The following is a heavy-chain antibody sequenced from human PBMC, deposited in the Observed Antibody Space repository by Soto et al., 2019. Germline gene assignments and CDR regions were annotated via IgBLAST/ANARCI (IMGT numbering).Heavy chain of an antibody. V-gene: IGHV5-51*01. D-gene: IGHD2-2*01. J-gene: IGHJ6*02. CDR2: IYPGDSET. CDR1: GYRFTSNW. Sequence: GESLKISCKGSGYRFTSNWLGWVRQMPGKGLEWMGIIYPGDSETRYSPSFQGQVTISADKSISTAYLQWSSLKASDTAMYYCASSPRGYCSSTSCRELGNYYGMDVWGQGTTVTVSS. CDR3: ASSPRGYCSSTSCRELGNYYGMDV.